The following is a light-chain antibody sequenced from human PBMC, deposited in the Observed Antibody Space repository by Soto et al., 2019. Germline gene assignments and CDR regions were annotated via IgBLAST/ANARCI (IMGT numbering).Light chain of an antibody. CDR2: AAS. CDR3: QQLNGPPST. J-gene: IGKJ5*01. CDR1: QGISNY. Sequence: DIQLTQSPSFLSASVGDRVNITCRASQGISNYLAWYQQKPGKAPKLLIYAASTLHSGVPSRFSGSRFGPEFTLDFTSLEPDGFATDYCQQLNGPPSTFGHGTRLDI. V-gene: IGKV1-9*01.